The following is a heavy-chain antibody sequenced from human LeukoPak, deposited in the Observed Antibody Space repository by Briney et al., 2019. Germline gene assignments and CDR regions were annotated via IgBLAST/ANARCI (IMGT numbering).Heavy chain of an antibody. CDR3: ARGGSSSYRHYYYYMDV. Sequence: PSETLSLTCAVYGGSFSGYYWSWSRQPPGKGLEWIGEINHSGSTNYNPSLKSRVTISVDTSKNQFSLKLSSVTAADTAVYYCARGGSSSYRHYYYYMDVWGKGTTVTVSS. J-gene: IGHJ6*03. V-gene: IGHV4-34*01. D-gene: IGHD6-6*01. CDR1: GGSFSGYY. CDR2: INHSGST.